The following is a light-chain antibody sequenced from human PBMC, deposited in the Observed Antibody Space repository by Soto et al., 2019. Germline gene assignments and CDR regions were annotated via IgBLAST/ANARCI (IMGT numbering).Light chain of an antibody. J-gene: IGKJ4*01. CDR1: QSVITK. Sequence: EIVMTQSPATLSVSPGERATLSCRASQSVITKLAWHQQKPGQAPRLLIYGASTRATGIPARFSGSGSGTEFTLTISSLQSEDFGFYYCQQYKQWPVAFGGGTKVDIK. V-gene: IGKV3-15*01. CDR3: QQYKQWPVA. CDR2: GAS.